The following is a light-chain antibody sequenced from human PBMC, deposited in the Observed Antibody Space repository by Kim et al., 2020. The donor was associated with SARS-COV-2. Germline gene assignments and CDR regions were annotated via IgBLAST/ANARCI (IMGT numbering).Light chain of an antibody. V-gene: IGKV1-27*01. CDR2: AAS. Sequence: DIQMTQSPSSLSASVGDRVTITCRASQGIANYLAWYQQKPGKVPGLLIYAASTLQSGVPSRFGGGGSGTVFTLTISSLQPEDVATYYSQKYNTAPFTFGPGTKVDIK. CDR3: QKYNTAPFT. J-gene: IGKJ3*01. CDR1: QGIANY.